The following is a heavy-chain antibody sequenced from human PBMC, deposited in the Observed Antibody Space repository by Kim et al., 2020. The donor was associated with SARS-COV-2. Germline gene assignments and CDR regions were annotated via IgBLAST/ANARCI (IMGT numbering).Heavy chain of an antibody. D-gene: IGHD4-17*01. V-gene: IGHV1-69*13. CDR1: GGTFSSYA. CDR2: IIPIFGTA. Sequence: SVKVSCKASGGTFSSYAISWVRQAPGQGLEWMGGIIPIFGTANYAQKFQGRVTITADESTSTAYMELSSLRSEDTAVYYCARDKSADYGDYGDYYYYMDVWGKGTKVTVSS. CDR3: ARDKSADYGDYGDYYYYMDV. J-gene: IGHJ6*03.